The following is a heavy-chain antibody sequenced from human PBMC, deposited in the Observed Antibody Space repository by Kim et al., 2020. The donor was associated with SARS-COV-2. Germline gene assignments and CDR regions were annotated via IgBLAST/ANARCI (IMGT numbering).Heavy chain of an antibody. V-gene: IGHV1-69*01. CDR3: ARGDVRYFDGLLSGGAFDY. D-gene: IGHD3-9*01. J-gene: IGHJ4*02. Sequence: GRVTITADESTSTAYMELSSLRSEDTAVYYCARGDVRYFDGLLSGGAFDYWGQGTLVTVSS.